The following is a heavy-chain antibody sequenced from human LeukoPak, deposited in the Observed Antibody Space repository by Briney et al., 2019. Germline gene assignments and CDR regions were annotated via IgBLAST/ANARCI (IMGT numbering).Heavy chain of an antibody. CDR2: ISYDGSNK. D-gene: IGHD4-23*01. V-gene: IGHV3-30*04. J-gene: IGHJ4*02. CDR3: ARETVAVSGFDY. Sequence: GGSLRLSCAASGFTFSSYAMRWVRQAPGKGLEWVAVISYDGSNKYYADSVKGRFTISRDNSKNTLYLQMNSLRAEDTAVYYCARETVAVSGFDYWGQGTLVTVSS. CDR1: GFTFSSYA.